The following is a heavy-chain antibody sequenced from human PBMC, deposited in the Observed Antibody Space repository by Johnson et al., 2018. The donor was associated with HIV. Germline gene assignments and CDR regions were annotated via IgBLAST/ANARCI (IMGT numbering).Heavy chain of an antibody. CDR1: GFTFSSYD. D-gene: IGHD6-13*01. CDR3: ARSLSSSWYEGAFDI. J-gene: IGHJ3*02. V-gene: IGHV3-13*01. CDR2: IGTAGDS. Sequence: VQLVESGGGLVQPGGSLRLSCAASGFTFSSYDMHWVRQATGKGLEWVSAIGTAGDSYYPGSVKGRFPISRENAKNSLYLQMNSLRAGDTAVYYCARSLSSSWYEGAFDIWGQGTMVTVSS.